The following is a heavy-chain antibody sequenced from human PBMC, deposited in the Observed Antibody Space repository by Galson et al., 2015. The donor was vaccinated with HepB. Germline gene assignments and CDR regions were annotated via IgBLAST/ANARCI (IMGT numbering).Heavy chain of an antibody. Sequence: SVKVSCKASGYTFSSYALNWVRQAPGQGLEWMGWINTDTGNPTYAQGLTGRFVFSLDTSVSTAYLQISSLKAEDTAVYYCARRDGNDWFDPWGQGTLVTVSS. D-gene: IGHD5-24*01. V-gene: IGHV7-4-1*02. CDR1: GYTFSSYA. J-gene: IGHJ5*02. CDR2: INTDTGNP. CDR3: ARRDGNDWFDP.